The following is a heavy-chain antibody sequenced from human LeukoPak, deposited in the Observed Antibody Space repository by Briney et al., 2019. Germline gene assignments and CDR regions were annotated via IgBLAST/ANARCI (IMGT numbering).Heavy chain of an antibody. Sequence: GASVKVSGKASGYTFTSYGISWVRQAPGQGLEWMGWISAYNGNTNYAQKLQGRVTMTTDTSTSTAYMELRSLRSDDTAVYYCARDRITMIVVAPPAFDIWGQGTMVTVSS. CDR2: ISAYNGNT. CDR3: ARDRITMIVVAPPAFDI. D-gene: IGHD3-22*01. V-gene: IGHV1-18*01. J-gene: IGHJ3*02. CDR1: GYTFTSYG.